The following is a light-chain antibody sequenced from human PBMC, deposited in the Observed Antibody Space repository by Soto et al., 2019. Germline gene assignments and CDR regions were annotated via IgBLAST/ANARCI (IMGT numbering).Light chain of an antibody. Sequence: EIGLTQSPATLSLSPGERATLSCRASQSVSSYLAWYQQKPGQAPRLLIYDASNRATGIPARFSGSGSGTDFTLTISSLEAEDFAVYYCQQRYNWPPLTFGGGTKVDIK. V-gene: IGKV3-11*01. J-gene: IGKJ4*01. CDR2: DAS. CDR3: QQRYNWPPLT. CDR1: QSVSSY.